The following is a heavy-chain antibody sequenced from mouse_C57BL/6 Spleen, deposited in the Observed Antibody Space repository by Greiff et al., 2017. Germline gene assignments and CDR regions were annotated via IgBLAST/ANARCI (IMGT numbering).Heavy chain of an antibody. V-gene: IGHV1-64*01. J-gene: IGHJ2*01. CDR3: ARLSYSNYYDD. CDR2: MHPNSSST. CDR1: GYTFTSYW. D-gene: IGHD2-5*01. Sequence: QVQLLQSGAELVKPGASLKLSCTASGYTFTSYWMHWVKQTPGQGLEWIGMMHPNSSSTNYNDKFKSKATLTVDKASSAAYMQLRSLTSEDSAVYYCARLSYSNYYDDWGQGTTRTVSS.